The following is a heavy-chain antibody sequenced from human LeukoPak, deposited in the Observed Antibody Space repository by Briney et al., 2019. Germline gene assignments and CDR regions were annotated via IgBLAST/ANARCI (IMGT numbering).Heavy chain of an antibody. J-gene: IGHJ4*02. CDR1: GYTFTGYY. CDR2: INPNSGGT. D-gene: IGHD1-14*01. V-gene: IGHV1-2*02. Sequence: ASVKVSCKASGYTFTGYYMHWVRQAPGQGLEWMGWINPNSGGTNYSQKFQGRVTMTRDTSISTAYMELGRLRADDTAVYYCARDVYISPGTQSSLPYWGQGTLVTVSS. CDR3: ARDVYISPGTQSSLPY.